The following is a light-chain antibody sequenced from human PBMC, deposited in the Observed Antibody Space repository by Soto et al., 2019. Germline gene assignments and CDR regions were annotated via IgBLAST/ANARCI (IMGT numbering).Light chain of an antibody. Sequence: DIQMTPSPSSLSASVGDRVAITCRASQGVGNGLSWFQQKPGKAPKRLIFAASILQSGVPSRFSGSGSGTEFTLTITSLQPEDFATYYCLQHDVNPLTFGQGTRVEIK. CDR1: QGVGNG. CDR3: LQHDVNPLT. V-gene: IGKV1-17*01. J-gene: IGKJ1*01. CDR2: AAS.